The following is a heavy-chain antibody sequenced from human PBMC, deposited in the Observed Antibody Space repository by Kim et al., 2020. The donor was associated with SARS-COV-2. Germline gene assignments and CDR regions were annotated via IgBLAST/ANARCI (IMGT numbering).Heavy chain of an antibody. CDR3: ARIGRNAPPRNVVYYYYGMDV. CDR2: INHSGST. Sequence: SETLSLTCAVYGGSFSGYYWSWIRQPPGKGLEWIGEINHSGSTNYNPSLKSRVTISVDTSKNQFSLKLSSVTAADTAVYYCARIGRNAPPRNVVYYYYGMDVWGQGTTVTVSS. V-gene: IGHV4-34*01. CDR1: GGSFSGYY. J-gene: IGHJ6*02. D-gene: IGHD1-1*01.